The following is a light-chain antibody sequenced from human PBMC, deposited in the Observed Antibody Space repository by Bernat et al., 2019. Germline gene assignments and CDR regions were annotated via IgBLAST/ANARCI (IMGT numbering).Light chain of an antibody. CDR3: PQYGNSPPAHT. CDR1: QSVSSSF. Sequence: EMVLTQSPGTLSLSPGERATLSCRASQSVSSSFLAWYQQKPGQAPRLLIYGASSRATGIPDRFSGSVSGTDFTLTISRLEPEDFAVYYCPQYGNSPPAHTFGQGTTLEIK. V-gene: IGKV3-20*01. CDR2: GAS. J-gene: IGKJ2*01.